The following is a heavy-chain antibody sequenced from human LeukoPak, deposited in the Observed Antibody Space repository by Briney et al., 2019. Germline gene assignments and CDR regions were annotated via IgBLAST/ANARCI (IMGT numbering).Heavy chain of an antibody. Sequence: VASVKVSCKASGGTFSSYAISWVRQAPGQGLEWMGGIIPIFGTANYAQKFQGRVTITADKSTSTAYMELSSLRSEDTAVYYCALRNRCSISCYRWYFDLWGRGTLVTVSS. CDR1: GGTFSSYA. D-gene: IGHD2-2*02. CDR3: ALRNRCSISCYRWYFDL. V-gene: IGHV1-69*06. J-gene: IGHJ2*01. CDR2: IIPIFGTA.